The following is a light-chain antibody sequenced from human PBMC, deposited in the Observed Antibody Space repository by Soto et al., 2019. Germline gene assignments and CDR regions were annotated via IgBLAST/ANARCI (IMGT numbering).Light chain of an antibody. J-gene: IGKJ1*01. CDR1: QSVSSY. CDR3: QQYNNWPPWT. CDR2: GAS. Sequence: EIVLTQSPVTVSLSPGERATLSCRASQSVSSYLAWYQQKPGQAPRLLIYGASTRATGIPARFSGSGSGTEVTLTISSLQSEDFAVYYCQQYNNWPPWTFGQGTKVDIK. V-gene: IGKV3-15*01.